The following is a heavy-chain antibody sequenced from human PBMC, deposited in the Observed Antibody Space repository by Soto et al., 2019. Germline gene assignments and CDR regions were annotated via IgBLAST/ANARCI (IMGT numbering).Heavy chain of an antibody. J-gene: IGHJ4*02. CDR2: ISYDGSNK. Sequence: PGGSLRLSCATSGFIFSNYAMHWVRQAPGKGLEWVADISYDGSNKYYADSVKGRFTISRDNSKNTLYLQMNSLRAEDTAVYYCAKPRQITSLLLYYFDYWGQGTLVTVSS. CDR1: GFIFSNYA. CDR3: AKPRQITSLLLYYFDY. D-gene: IGHD2-15*01. V-gene: IGHV3-30*18.